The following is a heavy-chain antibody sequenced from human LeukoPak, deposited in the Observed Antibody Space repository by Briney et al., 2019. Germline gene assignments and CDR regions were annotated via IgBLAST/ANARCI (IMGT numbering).Heavy chain of an antibody. V-gene: IGHV4-61*01. D-gene: IGHD2-15*01. CDR2: IYYSGST. CDR3: ASEYCSGGSCYGVDY. Sequence: SETLSLTCTVSGGSVSSGSYYWSWIRQPPGKGLEWIGYIYYSGSTNYNPSLKSRVTISVDTSKDQFSLKLSSVTAADTAVYYCASEYCSGGSCYGVDYWGQGTPVTVSS. CDR1: GGSVSSGSYY. J-gene: IGHJ4*02.